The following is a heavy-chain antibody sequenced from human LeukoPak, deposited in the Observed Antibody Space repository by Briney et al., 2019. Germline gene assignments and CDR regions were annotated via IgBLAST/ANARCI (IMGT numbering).Heavy chain of an antibody. CDR2: IYYSGST. CDR3: ARDNTRGGMWWPSG. J-gene: IGHJ4*02. D-gene: IGHD2-21*01. Sequence: PSETLFLTCTVSGGSISSSSYYWGWIRQPPGKGLEWIGSIYYSGSTYYNPSLKSRVTISVDTSKNQFSLKLSSVTAADTAVYYCARDNTRGGMWWPSGWGQGTLVTVSS. CDR1: GGSISSSSYY. V-gene: IGHV4-39*02.